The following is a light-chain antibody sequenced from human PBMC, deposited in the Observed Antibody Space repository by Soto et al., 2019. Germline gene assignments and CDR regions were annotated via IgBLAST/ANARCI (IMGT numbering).Light chain of an antibody. CDR3: QQRSNWLN. CDR2: DAS. V-gene: IGKV3-11*01. CDR1: QSVSSY. J-gene: IGKJ4*01. Sequence: EIVLTQSPATLSLSPGERATLSCRASQSVSSYLAWYQQKPGQAPRLLIYDASNRATGIPARFSGSGSGTDFTLTISSLAPEDFAVYYCQQRSNWLNLGGGTKVDIK.